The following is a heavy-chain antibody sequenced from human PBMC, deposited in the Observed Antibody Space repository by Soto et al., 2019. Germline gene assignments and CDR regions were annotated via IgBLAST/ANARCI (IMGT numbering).Heavy chain of an antibody. Sequence: SVKVSCKASGGTFSSYAISWVRHAPGQGLEWMGGIIPIFGTANYAQKLQGRVTITADESTSTAYMELSSLRSEDTAVYYCARDEEAYYDILTGYGQDYYYCMDVWVHGTTVTVYS. V-gene: IGHV1-69*13. CDR2: IIPIFGTA. D-gene: IGHD3-9*01. CDR1: GGTFSSYA. CDR3: ARDEEAYYDILTGYGQDYYYCMDV. J-gene: IGHJ6*02.